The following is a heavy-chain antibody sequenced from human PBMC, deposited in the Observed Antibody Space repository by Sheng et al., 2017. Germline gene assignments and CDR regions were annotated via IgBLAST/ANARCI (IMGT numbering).Heavy chain of an antibody. CDR2: ISYDGSNK. CDR3: ARRSGSYGGTNFDY. V-gene: IGHV3-30-3*01. CDR1: GFTFSSYA. D-gene: IGHD3-3*01. Sequence: QVQLVESGGGVVQPGRSLRLSCAASGFTFSSYAMHWVRQAPGKGLEWVAVISYDGSNKYYADSVKGRFTISRDNSKNTLYLQMNSLRAEDTAVYYCARRSGSYGGTNFDYWGQGTLVTVSS. J-gene: IGHJ4*02.